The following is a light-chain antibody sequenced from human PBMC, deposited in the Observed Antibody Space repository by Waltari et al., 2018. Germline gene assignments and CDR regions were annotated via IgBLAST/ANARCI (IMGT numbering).Light chain of an antibody. V-gene: IGKV4-1*01. CDR2: WAS. CDR1: QSVLYSSNNKNY. Sequence: DIVMTQSPYSLSASLGERATINCKSSQSVLYSSNNKNYLAWYQQKPGHPPKLLIYWASTRESGVPDQFSGSGSGTDFTLTISSLQAEDVAVYYCQQYYSAPYTFGQGTKLEIK. J-gene: IGKJ2*01. CDR3: QQYYSAPYT.